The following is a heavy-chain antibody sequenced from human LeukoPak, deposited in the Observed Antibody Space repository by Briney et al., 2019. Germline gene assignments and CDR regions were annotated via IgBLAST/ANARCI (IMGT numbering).Heavy chain of an antibody. CDR2: IYSGGST. D-gene: IGHD4-17*01. CDR3: ARVLYGDYPGYFDY. J-gene: IGHJ4*02. CDR1: GFTVSSNY. V-gene: IGHV3-66*01. Sequence: GGSLRLSCAASGFTVSSNYMSWVRQAPGKGLEWVSVIYSGGSTYYADSVKGRFTISRDNSKNTLYLQMNSLRAEDTAVYYCARVLYGDYPGYFDYWGQGTLVTVSS.